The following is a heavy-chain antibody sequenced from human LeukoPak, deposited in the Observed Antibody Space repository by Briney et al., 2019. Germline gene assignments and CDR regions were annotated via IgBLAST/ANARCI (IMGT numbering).Heavy chain of an antibody. V-gene: IGHV3-20*04. CDR1: GFTFDDNA. Sequence: GGSLRLSCAASGFTFDDNAMSWVRQAPGKGLEWVSGLNWNGGTTGYTDSVKGRFTVTRDNAKTSLYLQMNSLRAEDTAVYYCARDRGYNGPAEDYWGQGTLVTVSS. J-gene: IGHJ4*02. CDR3: ARDRGYNGPAEDY. D-gene: IGHD5-12*01. CDR2: LNWNGGTT.